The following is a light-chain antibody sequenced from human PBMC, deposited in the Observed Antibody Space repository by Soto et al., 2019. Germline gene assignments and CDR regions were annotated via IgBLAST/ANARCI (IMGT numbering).Light chain of an antibody. CDR3: QSYDSSLSGWV. CDR2: GNS. V-gene: IGLV1-40*01. J-gene: IGLJ3*02. Sequence: QSVLTQPPSVSGAPGQRVTISCTGRSSNIGAGYDVHWYQQLPETATKLLIYGNSNRPSGVPDRFSGSKSGTSASLAITGLQAEDEAVYHCQSYDSSLSGWVFGGGTKLTVL. CDR1: SSNIGAGYD.